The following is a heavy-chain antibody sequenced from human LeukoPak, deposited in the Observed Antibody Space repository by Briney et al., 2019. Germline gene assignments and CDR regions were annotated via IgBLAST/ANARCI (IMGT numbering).Heavy chain of an antibody. J-gene: IGHJ6*03. CDR2: ISAYNGNT. CDR3: ASGKYYDFWSGYYMGYYYYYMDV. CDR1: GYTFTSYG. D-gene: IGHD3-3*01. Sequence: GASVKVSCKASGYTFTSYGISWVRQAPGQGLEWMGRISAYNGNTNYAQKLQGRVTMTTDTSTSTAYMELRSLRSDDTAVYYCASGKYYDFWSGYYMGYYYYYMDVWGKGTTVTVSS. V-gene: IGHV1-18*01.